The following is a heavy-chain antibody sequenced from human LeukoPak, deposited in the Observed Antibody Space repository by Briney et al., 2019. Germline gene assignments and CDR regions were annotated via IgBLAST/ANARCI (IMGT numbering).Heavy chain of an antibody. Sequence: ASVKVSSKASGYTFIAYYIHCVRQAPGQELEWMGWINPNSGVTSYVKKFQDRVTITRDTSFSTAYMGLSRLRSDDTAVYFCAIAYTSGSVDAFDVCGQGKMVAVSS. V-gene: IGHV1-2*02. CDR2: INPNSGVT. CDR3: AIAYTSGSVDAFDV. CDR1: GYTFIAYY. D-gene: IGHD6-19*01. J-gene: IGHJ3*01.